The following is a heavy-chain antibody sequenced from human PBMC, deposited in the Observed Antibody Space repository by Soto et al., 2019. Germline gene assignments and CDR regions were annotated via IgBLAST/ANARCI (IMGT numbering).Heavy chain of an antibody. CDR2: IWYDGSNK. CDR3: ARDEAAAGLDAFDI. V-gene: IGHV3-33*01. CDR1: GFTFSSYG. J-gene: IGHJ3*02. D-gene: IGHD6-13*01. Sequence: GGYLRLSCAASGFTFSSYGMHWVRQAPGKGLEWVAVIWYDGSNKYYADSVKGRFTISRDNSKNTLYLQMNSLRAEDTAVYYCARDEAAAGLDAFDIWGQGTMVTVSS.